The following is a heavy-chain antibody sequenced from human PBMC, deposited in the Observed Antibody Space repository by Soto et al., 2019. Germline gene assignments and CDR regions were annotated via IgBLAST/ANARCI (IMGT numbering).Heavy chain of an antibody. CDR2: INAGNGNT. D-gene: IGHD5-18*01. V-gene: IGHV1-3*01. CDR3: ARDVDTACFDY. CDR1: GYTFTSYA. Sequence: QVQLVQSGAEVKKPGASVKVSCKASGYTFTSYAMHWVRQAPGQRPEWMGWINAGNGNTKYSQKFQGRVTITRDTSASTAYMELSSLRSEDTAVYYCARDVDTACFDYWGQGTLVTVSS. J-gene: IGHJ4*02.